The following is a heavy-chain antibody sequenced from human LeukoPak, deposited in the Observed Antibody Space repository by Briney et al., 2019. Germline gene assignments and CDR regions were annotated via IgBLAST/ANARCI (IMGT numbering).Heavy chain of an antibody. D-gene: IGHD6-6*01. CDR1: GGSISSGSYY. V-gene: IGHV4-61*02. CDR2: IYTSGST. Sequence: PSETLSLTCTVSGGSISSGSYYWSWIRQPAGKGLEWIGRIYTSGSTNYNPSLKSRVTISVDTSKNQFSLKLSSVTAADTAVYYCAAALGSFDLWGRGTLVTVSS. CDR3: AAALGSFDL. J-gene: IGHJ2*01.